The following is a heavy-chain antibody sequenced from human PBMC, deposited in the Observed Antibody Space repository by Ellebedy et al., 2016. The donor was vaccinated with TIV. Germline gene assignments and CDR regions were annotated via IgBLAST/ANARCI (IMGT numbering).Heavy chain of an antibody. V-gene: IGHV4-59*01. Sequence: MPSENLSLTCTVSGGSISTYYWSWIRQPPGKGLEWIGYIYYSGSTKYNPSLKSRVTMSVDTSKKQFSLNLSSVTAADTAVYYCATSYDSSGYYDDDAFDIWGQGTMVTVSS. D-gene: IGHD3-22*01. CDR3: ATSYDSSGYYDDDAFDI. J-gene: IGHJ3*02. CDR1: GGSISTYY. CDR2: IYYSGST.